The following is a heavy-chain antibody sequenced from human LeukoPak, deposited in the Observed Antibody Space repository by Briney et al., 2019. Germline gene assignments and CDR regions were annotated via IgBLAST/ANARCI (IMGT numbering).Heavy chain of an antibody. CDR1: GFTFSDYY. CDR2: ISSSGSTI. Sequence: GGSLRLSCAASGFTFSDYYMSWIRQAPGKGLEWVSYISSSGSTIYYADSVRGRFTISRDNAKNSLYLQMNSLRAEDTAVYYCASQPLYYYDSSGYYFAYWGQGTLVTVSS. J-gene: IGHJ4*02. D-gene: IGHD3-22*01. V-gene: IGHV3-11*01. CDR3: ASQPLYYYDSSGYYFAY.